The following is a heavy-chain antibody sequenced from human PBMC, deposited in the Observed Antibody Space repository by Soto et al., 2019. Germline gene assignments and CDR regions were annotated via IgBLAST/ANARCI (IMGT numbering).Heavy chain of an antibody. Sequence: PGGSLRLSCAASGFTFSSYAISWVRQAPGKGLEWVSAISGSGGSTYYADSVKGRFTISRDNSKNTLYLQMNSLRAEDTAVYYCAKLRIQLWLLGYYFDYWGQGTQVTVSS. D-gene: IGHD5-18*01. CDR1: GFTFSSYA. V-gene: IGHV3-23*01. CDR3: AKLRIQLWLLGYYFDY. J-gene: IGHJ4*02. CDR2: ISGSGGST.